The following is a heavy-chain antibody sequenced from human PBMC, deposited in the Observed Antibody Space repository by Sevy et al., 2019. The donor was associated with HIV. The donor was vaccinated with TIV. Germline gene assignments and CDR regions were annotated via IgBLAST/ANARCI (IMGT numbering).Heavy chain of an antibody. CDR1: GYTFTSYG. Sequence: ASVKVSCKASGYTFTSYGISWVRQAPGQGLEWMGWISAYNGNTNYAQKLQGRVTMTTDTSTSTAYMELRSLRSDDTAVYYCARISQSTNGVSWVTYYYYYMDVWGKGTTVTVSS. D-gene: IGHD2-8*01. J-gene: IGHJ6*03. CDR3: ARISQSTNGVSWVTYYYYYMDV. CDR2: ISAYNGNT. V-gene: IGHV1-18*01.